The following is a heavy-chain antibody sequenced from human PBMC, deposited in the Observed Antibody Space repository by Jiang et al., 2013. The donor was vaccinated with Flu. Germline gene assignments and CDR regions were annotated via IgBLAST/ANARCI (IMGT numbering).Heavy chain of an antibody. Sequence: PPGKGLEWIGSIYHMGATYYNPSLKSRVTISVDTSKNQFSLKLSSVTAADTAVYYCGLGSGYYYVYYFDYWGRGKPGHRLL. CDR3: GLGSGYYYVYYFDY. D-gene: IGHD3-22*01. CDR2: IYHMGAT. V-gene: IGHV4-38-2*01. J-gene: IGHJ4*02.